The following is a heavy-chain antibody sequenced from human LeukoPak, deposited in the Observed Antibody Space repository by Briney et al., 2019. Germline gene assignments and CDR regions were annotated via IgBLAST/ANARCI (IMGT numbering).Heavy chain of an antibody. CDR3: ARLGWSGFNYYYGMDV. CDR2: IIPIFGTA. V-gene: IGHV1-69*13. J-gene: IGHJ6*02. Sequence: SVKVSCKASGGTFSSYAISWVRPAPGQGLEWMGGIIPIFGTANYAQKFQGRVTITADESTSTVYMELSSLRSEDTAVYYCARLGWSGFNYYYGMDVWGQGTTVTVSS. CDR1: GGTFSSYA. D-gene: IGHD3-3*01.